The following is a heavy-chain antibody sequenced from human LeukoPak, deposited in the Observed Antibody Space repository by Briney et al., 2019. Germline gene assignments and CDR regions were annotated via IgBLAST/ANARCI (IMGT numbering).Heavy chain of an antibody. CDR2: INYSGNS. V-gene: IGHV4-39*01. CDR3: ARPLADSSGYFDY. J-gene: IGHJ4*02. D-gene: IGHD3-22*01. Sequence: ASETLSLTCTVSGCSISSSRYYWGWIRQPPGKGLEWIGSINYSGNSYYNPSLKSRVTISVDTSKNQFSLKLSSVTAADTAVYYCARPLADSSGYFDYWGQGALVTVSS. CDR1: GCSISSSRYY.